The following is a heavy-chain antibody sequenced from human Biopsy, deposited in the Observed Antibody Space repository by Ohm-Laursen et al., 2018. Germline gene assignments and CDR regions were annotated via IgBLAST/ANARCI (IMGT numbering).Heavy chain of an antibody. V-gene: IGHV4-59*01. CDR2: FRFEDRT. Sequence: TLSLTCAVSGGSISNYFWTWIRQPPGKGLEWIGYFRFEDRTSYNSSLKSRVTISADTSKNLFSLRLSSGTAADTAVYYCARDRDRRGWFDPWGQGTLVTVSS. J-gene: IGHJ5*02. CDR1: GGSISNYF. D-gene: IGHD1-14*01. CDR3: ARDRDRRGWFDP.